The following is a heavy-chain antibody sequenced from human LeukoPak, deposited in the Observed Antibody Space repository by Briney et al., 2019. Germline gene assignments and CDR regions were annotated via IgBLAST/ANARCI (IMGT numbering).Heavy chain of an antibody. V-gene: IGHV4-59*02. J-gene: IGHJ4*02. Sequence: SETLSLTCTTSGGSVSDYYWSWIRQSPGKGLEWIGYIHHTGSTSYSPSLKSRVTISADTSQNQFSLKLSSVTAADTAVYYCARGGPAAGRFDYWGQGTLVTVSS. CDR2: IHHTGST. CDR3: ARGGPAAGRFDY. D-gene: IGHD6-13*01. CDR1: GGSVSDYY.